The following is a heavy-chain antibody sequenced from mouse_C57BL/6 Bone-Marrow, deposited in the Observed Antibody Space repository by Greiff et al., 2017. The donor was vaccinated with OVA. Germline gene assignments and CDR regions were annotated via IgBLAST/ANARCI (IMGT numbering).Heavy chain of an antibody. CDR3: AIRNYYGSSYRYFVV. CDR2: INPYNGGT. V-gene: IGHV1-19*01. D-gene: IGHD1-1*01. CDR1: GYTFTDYY. J-gene: IGHJ1*03. Sequence: VQLQQSGPVLVKPGASVKMSCKASGYTFTDYYMNWVKQSHGKSLEWIGVINPYNGGTSYNPKFKGKATLTVDKSSSKAYMELDSLTSYDSSVYYCAIRNYYGSSYRYFVVWGTGTTVTVSS.